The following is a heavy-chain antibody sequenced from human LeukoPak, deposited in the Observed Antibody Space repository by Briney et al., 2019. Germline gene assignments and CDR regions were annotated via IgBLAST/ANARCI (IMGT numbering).Heavy chain of an antibody. Sequence: SETLSLTCAVYGGSFSGYYWSWIRQPPGKGLEWIGEINHSGSTNYNPSLKSRVTISVDTSKNQFSLKLSSVTAADTAVYYCARGSTFRGYSSSWHRYDYDYMDVWGKGATVTVSS. D-gene: IGHD6-13*01. J-gene: IGHJ6*03. V-gene: IGHV4-34*01. CDR3: ARGSTFRGYSSSWHRYDYDYMDV. CDR2: INHSGST. CDR1: GGSFSGYY.